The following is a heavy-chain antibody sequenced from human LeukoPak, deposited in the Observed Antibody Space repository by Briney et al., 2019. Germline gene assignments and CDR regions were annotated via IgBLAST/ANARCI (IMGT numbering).Heavy chain of an antibody. V-gene: IGHV3-21*01. CDR1: GFTFSSYS. CDR3: ARDEDCSSTSCYIGYYYYYYMDV. J-gene: IGHJ6*03. CDR2: ISSSSSYI. D-gene: IGHD2-2*02. Sequence: GGSLRLSCAASGFTFSSYSMNWVRQAPGKGLEWVSSISSSSSYIYYADSVKGRFTISRDNAKNSLYLQMNTLRAEDTAVYYCARDEDCSSTSCYIGYYYYYYMDVWGKGTTVTVYS.